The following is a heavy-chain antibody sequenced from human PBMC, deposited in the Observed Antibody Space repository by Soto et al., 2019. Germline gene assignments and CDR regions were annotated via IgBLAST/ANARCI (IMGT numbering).Heavy chain of an antibody. V-gene: IGHV3-48*01. CDR1: GFTFSSYS. J-gene: IGHJ4*02. Sequence: EVQLVESGGGLVQPGGSLRLSCAASGFTFSSYSMNWVRQAPGKGLEWVSYISSGSSTIYYADSVKGRFTISRDNAKNSLYLQMDSLRAEDTAVYYCARGRYGLGIDYWGQGTLVTVSS. CDR2: ISSGSSTI. CDR3: ARGRYGLGIDY. D-gene: IGHD3-9*01.